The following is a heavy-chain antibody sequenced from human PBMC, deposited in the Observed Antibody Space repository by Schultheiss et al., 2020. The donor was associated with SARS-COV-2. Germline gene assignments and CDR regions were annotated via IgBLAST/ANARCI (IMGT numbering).Heavy chain of an antibody. Sequence: SETLSLTCAVYGGSFSGYYWSWIRQPPGKGLEWIGEINHSGSTNYNPSLKSRVTISVDTSKNQFSLKLSSVTAADTAVYYCARGVSGYSYDKADYWGQGTLVTVSS. D-gene: IGHD5-18*01. V-gene: IGHV4-34*01. CDR2: INHSGST. J-gene: IGHJ4*02. CDR3: ARGVSGYSYDKADY. CDR1: GGSFSGYY.